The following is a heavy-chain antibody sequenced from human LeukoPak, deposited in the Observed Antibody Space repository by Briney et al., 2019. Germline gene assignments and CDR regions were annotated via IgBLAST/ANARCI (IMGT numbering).Heavy chain of an antibody. CDR3: AKDRNFWPDAFDI. J-gene: IGHJ3*02. CDR2: ISGSGGST. D-gene: IGHD1-14*01. V-gene: IGHV3-23*01. Sequence: PGGSLRLSCAASGFTFSSYAMSWVCQAPGKGLEWVSAISGSGGSTYYADSVKGRFTISRDNSKNTLYLQMNSLRAEDTAVYYCAKDRNFWPDAFDIWGQGTMVTVSS. CDR1: GFTFSSYA.